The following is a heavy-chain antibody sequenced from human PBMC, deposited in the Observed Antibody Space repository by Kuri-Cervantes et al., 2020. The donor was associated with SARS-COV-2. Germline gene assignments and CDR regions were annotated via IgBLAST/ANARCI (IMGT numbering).Heavy chain of an antibody. CDR2: IKQDGGET. J-gene: IGHJ4*02. V-gene: IGHV3-7*03. CDR1: GFTFSSYA. D-gene: IGHD2-2*02. CDR3: ARDLGYCTNTNCYTRLDS. Sequence: GESLKISCAASGFTFSSYAMHWVRQAPGKGLEWVAHIKQDGGETYYVDSVKGRFSISRDDAKNSLFLQMNNLRAEDTAVYFCARDLGYCTNTNCYTRLDSWGQGTLVTVSS.